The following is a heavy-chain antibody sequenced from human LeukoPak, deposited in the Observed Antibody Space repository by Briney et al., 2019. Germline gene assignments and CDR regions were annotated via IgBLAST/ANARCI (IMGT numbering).Heavy chain of an antibody. CDR1: GFTLKNYW. V-gene: IGHV3-7*01. D-gene: IGHD3-3*01. CDR3: ARDQGFSYYYYYMDV. Sequence: PGGSLRLSCGASGFTLKNYWMSWVRQAPGKGLEWVANINQDGSEKYYVDYVKGRLTISRDNAKNSLYLQMNSLRAEDTAVYYCARDQGFSYYYYYMDVWGKGTTVTVSS. J-gene: IGHJ6*03. CDR2: INQDGSEK.